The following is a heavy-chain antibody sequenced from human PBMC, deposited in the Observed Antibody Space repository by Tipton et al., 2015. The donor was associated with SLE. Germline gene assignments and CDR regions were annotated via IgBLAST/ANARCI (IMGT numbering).Heavy chain of an antibody. J-gene: IGHJ4*02. V-gene: IGHV4-59*01. CDR3: ARGLSQDN. Sequence: TLSLTCAVSGDSISRYYWSWIRQSPGKGLEWIGYIYYSGITNSSPSLKSRVTISVDTSKNQFSLMLTSVTAADTAVYYCARGLSQDNWGQGTLVTVSS. CDR1: GDSISRYY. CDR2: IYYSGIT.